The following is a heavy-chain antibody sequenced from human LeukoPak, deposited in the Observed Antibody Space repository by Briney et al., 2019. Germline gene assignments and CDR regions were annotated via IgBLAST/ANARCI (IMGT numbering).Heavy chain of an antibody. J-gene: IGHJ4*02. D-gene: IGHD6-19*01. CDR3: ARVAVVVADPFDY. V-gene: IGHV4-39*07. CDR1: GGSVSSSSLY. CDR2: IYYSGST. Sequence: AESLSLTCSVSGGSVSSSSLYWGWIRQSPGQGLVWIRSIYYSGSTYYNPALQSRITISVDTSNNQFSQKLTSVTAADTAVYYCARVAVVVADPFDYWGQGTLVTVSA.